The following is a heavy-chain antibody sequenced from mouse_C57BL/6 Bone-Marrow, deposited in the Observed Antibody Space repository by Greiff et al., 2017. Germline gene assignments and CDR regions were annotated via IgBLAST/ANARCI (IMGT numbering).Heavy chain of an antibody. J-gene: IGHJ4*01. CDR3: ARRTVDSPYAMDY. CDR2: ISYDGST. D-gene: IGHD1-1*01. Sequence: EVQLVESGPGLVKPSQSLSLTCYVTGYSITSGYYWNWIRQFPGNKLEWMGFISYDGSTNYNQSLKNPITLTRATSNNQSFLKLNSVTTEDTATYYCARRTVDSPYAMDYWGQGTSVTVSS. V-gene: IGHV3-6*01. CDR1: GYSITSGYY.